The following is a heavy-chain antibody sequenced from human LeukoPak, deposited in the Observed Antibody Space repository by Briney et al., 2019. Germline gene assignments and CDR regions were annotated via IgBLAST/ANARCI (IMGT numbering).Heavy chain of an antibody. D-gene: IGHD4-17*01. CDR3: ARDQYGDYALDY. V-gene: IGHV4-39*02. J-gene: IGHJ4*02. CDR2: IYYSGST. Sequence: SETLSLTCTVSGGSISSSSYYWGWIRQPPGKGLEWIGYIYYSGSTYYNPSLKSRVTISVDTSKNQFSLKLSSVTAADTAVYYCARDQYGDYALDYWGQGTLVTVSS. CDR1: GGSISSSSYY.